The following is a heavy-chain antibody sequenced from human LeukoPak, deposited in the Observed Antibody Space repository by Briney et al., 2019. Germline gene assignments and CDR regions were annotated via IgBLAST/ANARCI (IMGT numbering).Heavy chain of an antibody. J-gene: IGHJ6*02. CDR1: GGTFGSYA. V-gene: IGHV1-69*13. Sequence: ASVKVSCKASGGTFGSYAISWVRQAPGQGLEWMGGIIPIFGTANYAQKFQGRATITADESTSTAYMELSSLRSEDTAVYYCARHQSGSYYYYGMDVWGQGTTVTVSS. D-gene: IGHD1-26*01. CDR2: IIPIFGTA. CDR3: ARHQSGSYYYYGMDV.